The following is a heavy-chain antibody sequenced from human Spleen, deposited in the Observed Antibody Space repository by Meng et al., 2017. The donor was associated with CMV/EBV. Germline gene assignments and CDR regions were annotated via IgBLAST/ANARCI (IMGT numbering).Heavy chain of an antibody. CDR2: INSDGSTT. V-gene: IGHV3-74*01. Sequence: GSLKISCAASGFTFSSYWMHWVRQAPGKGLVWVSRINSDGSTTTYADSVKGRFTISRDNVKNTLYLQMNRLRAEDTAVYYCARDLRGSSYRLLGSPVAHWGQGTLVTVSS. J-gene: IGHJ5*02. CDR1: GFTFSSYW. D-gene: IGHD3-10*01. CDR3: ARDLRGSSYRLLGSPVAH.